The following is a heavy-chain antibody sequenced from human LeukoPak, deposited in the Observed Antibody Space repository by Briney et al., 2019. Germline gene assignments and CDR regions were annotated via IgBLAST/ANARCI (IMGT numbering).Heavy chain of an antibody. J-gene: IGHJ4*02. D-gene: IGHD3-10*01. CDR3: TRVPTRGSGNDY. V-gene: IGHV3-73*01. CDR1: GFTFSGSA. Sequence: GGSLRLSCAASGFTFSGSAIHWVRQASGKGLEWVGRIRSKADNYATGYAASVKGRFTLSRDDSKNTAYLQMNRLKTEDTAVYYCTRVPTRGSGNDYWGQGTQVPVSS. CDR2: IRSKADNYAT.